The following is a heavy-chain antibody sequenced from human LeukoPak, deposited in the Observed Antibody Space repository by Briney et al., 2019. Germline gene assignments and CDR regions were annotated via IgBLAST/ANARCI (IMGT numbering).Heavy chain of an antibody. J-gene: IGHJ4*02. CDR3: ARDMRPDHDSGSYSQFDH. CDR1: GFRLSGYW. CDR2: IYQDGSVE. D-gene: IGHD3-10*01. Sequence: GGSLRLSCAASGFRLSGYWMSWVRQAPGKRPEWVASIYQDGSVELYVDSVKGRLTISRDNAKNALYLQLNSLRAEDTAVYYCARDMRPDHDSGSYSQFDHWGQGTLVTVSS. V-gene: IGHV3-7*01.